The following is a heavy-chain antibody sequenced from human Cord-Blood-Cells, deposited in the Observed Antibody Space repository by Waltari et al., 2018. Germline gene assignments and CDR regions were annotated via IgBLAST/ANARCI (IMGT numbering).Heavy chain of an antibody. CDR3: ASGVEYYDFWSGYYNWFDP. Sequence: EVQLVESGGGLVKPGGSLRLSCAASGFTFSSYSMTWVRQPPGTGLEWVSSISSSSSYIDYADSVKGRFTISRDNAKNSLDLQMNSLRVEDTAVYYCASGVEYYDFWSGYYNWFDPWGQGTLVTVSS. V-gene: IGHV3-21*01. J-gene: IGHJ5*02. CDR1: GFTFSSYS. D-gene: IGHD3-3*01. CDR2: ISSSSSYI.